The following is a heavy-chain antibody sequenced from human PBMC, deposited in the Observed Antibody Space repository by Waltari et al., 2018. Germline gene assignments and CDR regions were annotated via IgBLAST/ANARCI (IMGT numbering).Heavy chain of an antibody. J-gene: IGHJ4*02. CDR1: GGSFSGYY. D-gene: IGHD6-19*01. V-gene: IGHV4-34*01. CDR2: INHSGST. CDR3: ARRNTAVVGNDY. Sequence: QVQLQQWGAGLLKPSETLSLTCAVYGGSFSGYYWSWIRQPPGKGLEWIGEINHSGSTNYNPSLKSRVTISVDTSKNQFSLKLSSVTAADTAVYYCARRNTAVVGNDYWGQGTLVTVSS.